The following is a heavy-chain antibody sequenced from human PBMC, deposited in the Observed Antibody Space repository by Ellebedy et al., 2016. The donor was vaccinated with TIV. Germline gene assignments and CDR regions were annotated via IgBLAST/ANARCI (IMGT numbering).Heavy chain of an antibody. V-gene: IGHV3-23*01. CDR2: ISNTGTRT. J-gene: IGHJ3*02. CDR3: ARDYYDSSGYYYSDAFDI. D-gene: IGHD3-22*01. Sequence: GESLKISCAASGFTFNSYAMSWVRQAPGKGLEWVSSISNTGTRTYYADSVEGRFIISRDNSKKTLYLQMNSLRADDTAVYYCARDYYDSSGYYYSDAFDIWGQGTMVTVSS. CDR1: GFTFNSYA.